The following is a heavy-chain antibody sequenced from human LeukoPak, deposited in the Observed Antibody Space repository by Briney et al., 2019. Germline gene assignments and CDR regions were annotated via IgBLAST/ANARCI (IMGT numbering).Heavy chain of an antibody. D-gene: IGHD3/OR15-3a*01. CDR3: ARVAVGLYVMDV. Sequence: PGGSLRLSCAASGFTFRTYSMNWVRQAPGKGLEWTSSISSDSNYIFYSDSLKGRFTISRDNAKNSLYLQIITLRAEDTAVYYCARVAVGLYVMDVWGQGTTVTVSS. CDR2: ISSDSNYI. J-gene: IGHJ6*02. V-gene: IGHV3-21*01. CDR1: GFTFRTYS.